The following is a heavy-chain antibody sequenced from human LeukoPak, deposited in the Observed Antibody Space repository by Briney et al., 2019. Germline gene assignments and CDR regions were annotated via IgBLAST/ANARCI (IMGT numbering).Heavy chain of an antibody. V-gene: IGHV3-9*01. CDR1: GFTFDDYA. Sequence: GGSLRLSCAASGFTFDDYAMHWVRQAPGKGLEWVSGISWNSGSIGYADSVKGRFTISRDNAKNSLYLQMNSLRAEDTALYYCAKDISFGDWYYFDYWGQGTLVSVSS. CDR3: AKDISFGDWYYFDY. D-gene: IGHD3-16*01. J-gene: IGHJ4*02. CDR2: ISWNSGSI.